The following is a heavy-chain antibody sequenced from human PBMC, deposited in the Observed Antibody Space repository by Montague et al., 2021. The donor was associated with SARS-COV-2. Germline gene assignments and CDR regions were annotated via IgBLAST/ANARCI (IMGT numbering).Heavy chain of an antibody. CDR1: GDSDGVLGLT. J-gene: IGHJ4*02. D-gene: IGHD3-10*01. Sequence: CAISGDSDGVLGLTRRWEGHTSSLDPRQQRVRLYPGSAWYNEYAESVKGRITINPDTPKNQFSLHLTSVTPEDTAVYYCARHSYRTFDFWGQGTLVTVSS. CDR2: LYPGSAWYN. CDR3: ARHSYRTFDF. V-gene: IGHV6-1*01.